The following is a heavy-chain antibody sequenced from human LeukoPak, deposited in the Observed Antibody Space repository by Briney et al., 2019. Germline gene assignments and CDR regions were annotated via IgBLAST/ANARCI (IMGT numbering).Heavy chain of an antibody. D-gene: IGHD3-22*01. V-gene: IGHV4-39*07. CDR1: GGSVRSVLYS. J-gene: IGHJ4*02. CDR2: LYSGASA. Sequence: PSETLSLTCSVSGGSVRSVLYSWVWIRQPPGQGLEWIGSLYSGASASYNPSLKSRVTISVDRSKNQFSLKLSSVTAADTAVYYCARGPHYYDSSPPDYWGQGTLVTVSS. CDR3: ARGPHYYDSSPPDY.